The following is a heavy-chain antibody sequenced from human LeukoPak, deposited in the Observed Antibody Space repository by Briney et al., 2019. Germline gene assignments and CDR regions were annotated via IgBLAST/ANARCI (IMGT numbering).Heavy chain of an antibody. V-gene: IGHV3-48*01. CDR3: ARDRTTVVTAFDY. D-gene: IGHD4-23*01. J-gene: IGHJ4*02. CDR2: ISSSSSTI. CDR1: GFTFSSYS. Sequence: GGSLRLSCAASGFTFSSYSMNWVRQAPGKGLEWVSYISSSSSTIYYADSVKGRFTISRDNAKNSLYLQMNSLRAEDTAVYYCARDRTTVVTAFDYWGQGTLVTVSS.